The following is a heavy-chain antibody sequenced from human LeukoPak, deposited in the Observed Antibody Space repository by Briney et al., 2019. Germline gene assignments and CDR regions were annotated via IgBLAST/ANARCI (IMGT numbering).Heavy chain of an antibody. V-gene: IGHV3-7*01. CDR2: IKQDGSEK. CDR1: GFTFSSYA. D-gene: IGHD6-13*01. CDR3: ARDGAAAGGTGAFDI. J-gene: IGHJ3*02. Sequence: PGGSLRLSCAASGFTFSSYAMSWVRQAPGKGLEWVANIKQDGSEKYYVDSVKGRFTISRDNAKNSLYLQMNSLRAEDTAVYYCARDGAAAGGTGAFDIWGQGTMVTVSS.